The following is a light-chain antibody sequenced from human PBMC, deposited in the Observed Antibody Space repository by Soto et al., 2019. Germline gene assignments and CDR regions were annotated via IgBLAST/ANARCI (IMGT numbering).Light chain of an antibody. CDR1: NSNIGETH. V-gene: IGLV1-51*01. Sequence: QSVLTQPPSVSAAPGQKVTISCSGGNSNIGETHVSWYQQFPGTAPKLLIYDNDKRPSGIPDRFSGSKSGTSATLGITGLQTGDAADYHCAAWDISLTGVVFGGGTKVTVL. CDR3: AAWDISLTGVV. CDR2: DND. J-gene: IGLJ2*01.